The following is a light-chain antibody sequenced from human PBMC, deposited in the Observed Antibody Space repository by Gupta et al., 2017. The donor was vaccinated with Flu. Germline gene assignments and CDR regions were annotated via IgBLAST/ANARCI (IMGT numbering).Light chain of an antibody. Sequence: HSVLTQPPSVSGAPRQRVTISCTGNRSNLGSGYDVHWYQQLPRAAPKLLIFGNHRRPSGVPDRFSGSRSGTSASLAITGLQSEDEGYYFCQSYDSILTGSLFGGGTTVTVL. V-gene: IGLV1-40*01. CDR2: GNH. J-gene: IGLJ2*01. CDR3: QSYDSILTGSL. CDR1: RSNLGSGYD.